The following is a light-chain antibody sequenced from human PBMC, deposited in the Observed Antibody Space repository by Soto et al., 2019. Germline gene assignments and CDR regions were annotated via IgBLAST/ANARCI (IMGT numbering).Light chain of an antibody. CDR2: DAS. Sequence: EIVLTQSPATLSLSPGERATLSCRASQSVSSYLAWYQQKPGQAPRLLIYDASNRATGIPARFSGSGSGTDFTLTISSLEPEDFAVYYCQQSYSTPYTFGQGTKLDIK. CDR1: QSVSSY. J-gene: IGKJ2*01. CDR3: QQSYSTPYT. V-gene: IGKV3-11*01.